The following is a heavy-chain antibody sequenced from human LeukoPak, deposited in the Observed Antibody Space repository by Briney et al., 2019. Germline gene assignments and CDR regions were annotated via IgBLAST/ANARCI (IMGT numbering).Heavy chain of an antibody. CDR3: ARVRGSGYYYYYYGMDV. CDR1: GFTFSALW. Sequence: GGSLRLSCAASGFTFSALWMHWVRQAPGKGLVWVSRINSDDSRTTYADSVKGRFTISRDNAKNTLYLQMNSLRAEDTAVYYCARVRGSGYYYYYYGMDVWGQGATVTVSS. D-gene: IGHD3-22*01. J-gene: IGHJ6*02. V-gene: IGHV3-74*01. CDR2: INSDDSRT.